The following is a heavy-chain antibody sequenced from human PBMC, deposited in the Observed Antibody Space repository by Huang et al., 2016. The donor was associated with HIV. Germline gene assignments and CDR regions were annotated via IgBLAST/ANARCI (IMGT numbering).Heavy chain of an antibody. CDR3: VRDQGRLAVGGIDNWFDP. V-gene: IGHV4-59*02. CDR2: VYDSGTT. CDR1: GDSVSSHS. D-gene: IGHD6-19*01. Sequence: QVRLQESGPGLVKPSETLSLSCTVSGDSVSSHSWGWIRHPPGKGLGGIGTVYDSGTTKYNPRLKSRITISVDTSKNGFSLNITSVSAADTAMYFCVRDQGRLAVGGIDNWFDPWGQGALVTVSS. J-gene: IGHJ5*02.